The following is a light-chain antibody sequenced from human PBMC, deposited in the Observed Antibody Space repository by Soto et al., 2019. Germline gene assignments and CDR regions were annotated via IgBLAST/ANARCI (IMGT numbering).Light chain of an antibody. CDR1: QSVSSSY. V-gene: IGKV3-20*01. CDR3: QQYGSSPLT. CDR2: GAS. J-gene: IGKJ4*01. Sequence: EVVLTQSPGTLSLSPGERATLSCRASQSVSSSYLAWYRQKPGQAPRLLIYGASSRATGIPDRFSGSGSETDFTLTISRLEPEDFALYYCQQYGSSPLTFGGGTKVEIK.